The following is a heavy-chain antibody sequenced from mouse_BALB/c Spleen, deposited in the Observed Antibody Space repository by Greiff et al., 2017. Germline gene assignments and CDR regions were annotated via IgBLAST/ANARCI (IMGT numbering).Heavy chain of an antibody. Sequence: EVQLLESGPGLVKPSQSLSLTCTVTGYSITSDYAWNWIRQFPGNKLEWMGYISYSGSTSYNPSLKSRISITRDTSKNQFFLQLNSVTTEDTATYDCARRGPHYYGSGLFAYWGQGTLVTVSA. J-gene: IGHJ3*01. V-gene: IGHV3-2*02. CDR3: ARRGPHYYGSGLFAY. CDR1: GYSITSDYA. CDR2: ISYSGST. D-gene: IGHD1-1*01.